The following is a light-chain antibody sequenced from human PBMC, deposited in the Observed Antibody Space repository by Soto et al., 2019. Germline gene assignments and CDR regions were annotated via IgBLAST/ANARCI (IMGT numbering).Light chain of an antibody. CDR1: QSISAW. CDR3: QQYYSYPQT. J-gene: IGKJ1*01. CDR2: AAS. V-gene: IGKV1-5*01. Sequence: DIQMTQSPSTLSASVGDRVTITCRASQSISAWLAWYQQKPGKAPKLLIYAASTLQSGVPPRFSGSGSGTDFTLTISCLQSEDFATYYCQQYYSYPQTFGQGTKVDIK.